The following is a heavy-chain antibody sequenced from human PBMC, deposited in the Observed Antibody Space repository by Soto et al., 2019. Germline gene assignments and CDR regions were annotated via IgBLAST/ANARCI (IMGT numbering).Heavy chain of an antibody. V-gene: IGHV1-69*02. J-gene: IGHJ4*02. CDR2: IIPILGIA. D-gene: IGHD3-22*01. CDR1: GGTFSSYT. Sequence: QVQLVQSGAEVKKPGSSVKVSCKASGGTFSSYTISWVRQAPGQGLEWMGRIIPILGIANYAQKFQGRVTITADKSTSTAYMELSSLRAEATAVYDGASRYDSSDYWGQGTLVTVSS. CDR3: ASRYDSSDY.